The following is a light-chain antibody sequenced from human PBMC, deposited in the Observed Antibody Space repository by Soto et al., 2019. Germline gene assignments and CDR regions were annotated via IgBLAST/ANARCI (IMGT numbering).Light chain of an antibody. CDR1: RTIDNY. Sequence: DIPMTQSPSSLSASLGDRVTIPCRASRTIDNYVNWYQQKPGRAPELLVYATSSLQRGVPSRCTGGGAGTHFTLTISGLKPEDFETYFCQQSYNTPITFGQGTRLEI. J-gene: IGKJ5*01. CDR3: QQSYNTPIT. V-gene: IGKV1-39*01. CDR2: ATS.